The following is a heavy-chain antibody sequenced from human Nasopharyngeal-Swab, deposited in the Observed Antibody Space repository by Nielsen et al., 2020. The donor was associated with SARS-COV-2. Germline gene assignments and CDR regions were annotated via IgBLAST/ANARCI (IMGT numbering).Heavy chain of an antibody. D-gene: IGHD3-22*01. CDR2: ISYDGSNK. Sequence: GESLKISCAASGFTFSSYGMHWVRQAPGKGLEWVAVISYDGSNKYYADSVKGRFTISRDNGKNSLYLQMNSLRTEDTALYYCAKVMIVVVISGAFDYWGQGTLVTVSS. V-gene: IGHV3-30*18. J-gene: IGHJ4*02. CDR3: AKVMIVVVISGAFDY. CDR1: GFTFSSYG.